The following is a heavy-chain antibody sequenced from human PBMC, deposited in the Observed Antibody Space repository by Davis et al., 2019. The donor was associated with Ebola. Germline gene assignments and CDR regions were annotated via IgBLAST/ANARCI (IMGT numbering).Heavy chain of an antibody. V-gene: IGHV4-59*01. CDR1: GGSISSYY. CDR2: IYYSGST. Sequence: PSETLSLTCTVSGGSISSYYWSWIRQPPGKGLEWIGYIYYSGSTNYNPSLKSRVTISVDTSKNQFSLKLSSVTAADTAVYYCARLRGYSSGSWDYYGMDVWGQGTTVTVSS. J-gene: IGHJ6*02. CDR3: ARLRGYSSGSWDYYGMDV. D-gene: IGHD5-18*01.